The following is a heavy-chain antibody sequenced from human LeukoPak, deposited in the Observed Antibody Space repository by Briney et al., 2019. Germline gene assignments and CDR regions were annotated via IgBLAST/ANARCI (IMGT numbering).Heavy chain of an antibody. V-gene: IGHV1-2*02. CDR1: GYTFTGHY. D-gene: IGHD3-9*01. CDR3: VRDFDWGPDY. CDR2: IYGHDGGT. Sequence: ASVTLSFKASGYTFTGHYLHWVRQAPGQGLEWMGWIYGHDGGTNFAQKFQDRVTMTRDTSITTAYMELTSLTPDDTAVYYCVRDFDWGPDYWGQGTLVTVSS. J-gene: IGHJ4*02.